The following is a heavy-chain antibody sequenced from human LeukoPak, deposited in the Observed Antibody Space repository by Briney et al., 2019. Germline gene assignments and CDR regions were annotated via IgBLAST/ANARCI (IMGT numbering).Heavy chain of an antibody. D-gene: IGHD3-10*01. CDR2: ISDYNGNT. CDR1: GYTFPRYG. CDR3: ASDFVSGMVRGVIVY. Sequence: ASEQVSCQASGYTFPRYGIRGLRPAPAQGLEWMGRISDYNGNTNYAHKFQGRVTMTTNQSQNTVYMELRRLNSHDNAVFYFASDFVSGMVRGVIVYWVQGTLVSVPS. J-gene: IGHJ4*02. V-gene: IGHV1-18*01.